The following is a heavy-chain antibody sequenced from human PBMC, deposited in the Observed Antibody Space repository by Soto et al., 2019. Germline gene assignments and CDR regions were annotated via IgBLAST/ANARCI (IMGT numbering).Heavy chain of an antibody. CDR1: GFSLSISGVG. V-gene: IGHV2-5*02. CDR3: AHRTSSTYTGYPKGFAP. J-gene: IGHJ5*02. Sequence: SGPTLVNPTQTLTLTCTFSGFSLSISGVGVGWIRQPPGKALEWLALIYWDDDKRYSPSLKSRLTITKDTSKNQVVLTMTNMDPVDTSTYYCAHRTSSTYTGYPKGFAPWGQGTPVTVSS. D-gene: IGHD5-12*01. CDR2: IYWDDDK.